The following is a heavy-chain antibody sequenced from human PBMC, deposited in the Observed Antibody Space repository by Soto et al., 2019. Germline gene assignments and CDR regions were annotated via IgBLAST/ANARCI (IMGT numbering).Heavy chain of an antibody. Sequence: ASVKVSCKASGGTFSSYAISWVRQAPGQGLEWMGGIIPIFGTANYAQKFQGRVTITADESTSTAYMELSSLRSEDTAVYYCARGGERTIFGVVIFPDYYYYYGMDVWG. V-gene: IGHV1-69*13. CDR1: GGTFSSYA. CDR3: ARGGERTIFGVVIFPDYYYYYGMDV. J-gene: IGHJ6*02. CDR2: IIPIFGTA. D-gene: IGHD3-3*01.